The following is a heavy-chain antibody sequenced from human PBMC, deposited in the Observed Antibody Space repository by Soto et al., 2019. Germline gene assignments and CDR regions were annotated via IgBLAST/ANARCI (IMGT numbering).Heavy chain of an antibody. D-gene: IGHD3-10*01. V-gene: IGHV1-69*02. Sequence: QVQLVQSWAAVRKPGSSVKVSCKASGDTFSFYTINWVRQAPGLGLEWMGRVNPIVRMSNYAQKFQGIVTITADKSTNTAYMQLISLRSEDTAIYYCAASYGSGYRAFDYWGQGALVTVSA. CDR2: VNPIVRMS. CDR3: AASYGSGYRAFDY. CDR1: GDTFSFYT. J-gene: IGHJ4*02.